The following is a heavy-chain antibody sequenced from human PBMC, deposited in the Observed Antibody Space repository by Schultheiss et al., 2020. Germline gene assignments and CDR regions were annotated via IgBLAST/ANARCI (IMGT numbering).Heavy chain of an antibody. CDR2: ISGSGGST. Sequence: WGSLRLSCAASGFTFSSYAMSWVRQAPGKGLEWVSAISGSGGSTYYPGSVKGRFTISRENAKNSLYLQMNSLRDEDTAVYYCARDQVSLRFVYYYYMDVWGPGTTVTVAS. V-gene: IGHV3-23*01. J-gene: IGHJ6*03. CDR3: ARDQVSLRFVYYYYMDV. D-gene: IGHD5-12*01. CDR1: GFTFSSYA.